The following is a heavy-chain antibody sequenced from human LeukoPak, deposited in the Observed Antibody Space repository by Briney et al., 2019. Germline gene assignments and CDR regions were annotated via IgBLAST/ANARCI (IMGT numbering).Heavy chain of an antibody. D-gene: IGHD4-23*01. J-gene: IGHJ3*02. CDR2: IYSGGRT. CDR1: GFTVSSNY. Sequence: GGSLRLSCAVSGFTVSSNYMSWVRQAPGKGVEWVSVIYSGGRTYYADSVKGRFTISRDNSKNTLYLQMNNLRAEDTAVYYCARDSMVVTGGAFDIWGQGTMVTVSS. CDR3: ARDSMVVTGGAFDI. V-gene: IGHV3-53*01.